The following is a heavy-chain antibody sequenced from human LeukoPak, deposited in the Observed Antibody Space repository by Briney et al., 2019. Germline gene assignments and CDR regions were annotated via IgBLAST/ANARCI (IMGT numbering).Heavy chain of an antibody. CDR1: GGSISSSSYY. Sequence: SETLSLTCTVSGGSISSSSYYWGWIRQPPGKGLEWIGSIYYSGSTYYNPSLKSRVTISVDTSKNQFSLKLSSVTAADTAVYYCARGLIRVFVYQLLQGKWFDPWGQGTLVTVSS. CDR2: IYYSGST. D-gene: IGHD2-2*01. J-gene: IGHJ5*02. V-gene: IGHV4-39*07. CDR3: ARGLIRVFVYQLLQGKWFDP.